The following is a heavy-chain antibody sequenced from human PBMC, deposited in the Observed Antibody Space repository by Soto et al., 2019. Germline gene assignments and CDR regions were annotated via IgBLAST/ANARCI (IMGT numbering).Heavy chain of an antibody. V-gene: IGHV4-61*01. CDR2: IYYSGST. D-gene: IGHD3-22*01. CDR1: GGSVSSGSYY. J-gene: IGHJ3*02. CDR3: ARGVDYYDSSGYYFQAAFDI. Sequence: SETLSLTCTVSGGSVSSGSYYWSWIRQPPGKGLEWIGYIYYSGSTNYNPSLKRRVTISVDTSKNQFSLKLSSVTAADTAVYYCARGVDYYDSSGYYFQAAFDIWAQGTTVTGSS.